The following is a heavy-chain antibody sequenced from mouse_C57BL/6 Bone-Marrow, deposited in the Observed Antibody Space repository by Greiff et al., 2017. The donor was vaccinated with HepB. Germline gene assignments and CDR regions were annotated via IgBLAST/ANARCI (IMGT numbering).Heavy chain of an antibody. V-gene: IGHV5-9*01. D-gene: IGHD1-1*01. CDR3: ARLLFITTVVATDYAMDY. CDR1: GFTFSSYT. Sequence: EVKVVESGGGLVKPGGSLKLSCAASGFTFSSYTMSWVRQTPEKRLEWVATISGGGGNTYYPDSVKGRFTISRDNAKNTLYLQMSSLRSEDTALYYCARLLFITTVVATDYAMDYWGQGTSVTVSS. CDR2: ISGGGGNT. J-gene: IGHJ4*01.